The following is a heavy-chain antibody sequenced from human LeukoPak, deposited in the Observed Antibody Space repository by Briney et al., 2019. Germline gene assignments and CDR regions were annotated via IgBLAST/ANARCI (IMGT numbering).Heavy chain of an antibody. D-gene: IGHD5-18*01. CDR1: GFTFDDCV. CDR3: AKGGYTYGGRLFDY. V-gene: IGHV3-43*02. J-gene: IGHJ4*02. Sequence: PGGSLRLSCAASGFTFDDCVMHWVRQAPGKGLEWVSFISGDGGATYYADSAKGRFTISRDNGRKSLYLQMDSLRTEDTALYYCAKGGYTYGGRLFDYWGQGTLVTVSS. CDR2: ISGDGGAT.